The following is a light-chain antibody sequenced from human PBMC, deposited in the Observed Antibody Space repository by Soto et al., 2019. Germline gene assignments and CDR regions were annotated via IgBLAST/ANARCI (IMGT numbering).Light chain of an antibody. CDR3: QQYLKSPRT. CDR1: QRVASD. Sequence: VLTQSPGTLSFSPGEGATLSCRASQRVASDLAWYLQKPGQPPRLLIYDASIRATGIPDRISGSGSERDFTLTISRLEPEDAAVYYCQQYLKSPRTFGHGTKVEIX. J-gene: IGKJ1*01. V-gene: IGKV3-20*01. CDR2: DAS.